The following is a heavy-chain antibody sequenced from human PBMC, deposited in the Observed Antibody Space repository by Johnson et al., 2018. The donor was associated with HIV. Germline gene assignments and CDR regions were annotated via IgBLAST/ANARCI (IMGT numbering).Heavy chain of an antibody. Sequence: QVQLVESGGGLVKPGGSLRLSCAASGFTFSDYYMSWIRQAPGKGLEWVAYISSSSSTIYYEDSVKGRFTISRDNAKNSLYLQMNSLRAEDTAVYYCSRENHYVGNREVAIWGPGTMVTVSS. D-gene: IGHD4-23*01. V-gene: IGHV3-11*04. J-gene: IGHJ3*02. CDR1: GFTFSDYY. CDR3: SRENHYVGNREVAI. CDR2: ISSSSSTI.